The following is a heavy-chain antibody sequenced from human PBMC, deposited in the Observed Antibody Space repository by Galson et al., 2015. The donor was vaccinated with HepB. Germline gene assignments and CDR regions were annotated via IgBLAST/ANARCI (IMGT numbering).Heavy chain of an antibody. CDR3: ARDAPFDSSGWTNWFDP. CDR1: GFTFSRYG. J-gene: IGHJ5*02. Sequence: SLRLSCAASGFTFSRYGMHWVRQAPGKGLEWVAAIWFCGSATFYRDSGKGRFSISRDDSKNILYLQMNSLRAEDTAVYSCARDAPFDSSGWTNWFDPWGQGTWSPSPQ. V-gene: IGHV3-33*01. CDR2: IWFCGSAT. D-gene: IGHD6-19*01.